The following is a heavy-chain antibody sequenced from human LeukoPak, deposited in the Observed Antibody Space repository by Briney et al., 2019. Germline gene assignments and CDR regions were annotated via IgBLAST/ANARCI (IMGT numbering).Heavy chain of an antibody. CDR3: ASSYYYGSGSYRPFYFDY. CDR2: INHSGSI. V-gene: IGHV4-34*01. Sequence: SGTLSLTCAVYGESLSGYYWSWIRQPPGKGLEWIGEINHSGSINYNPSLKSRVTVSVDTSKNQFSLKLSSVTAADTAVYYCASSYYYGSGSYRPFYFDYWGQGTLVTVSS. J-gene: IGHJ4*02. CDR1: GESLSGYY. D-gene: IGHD3-10*01.